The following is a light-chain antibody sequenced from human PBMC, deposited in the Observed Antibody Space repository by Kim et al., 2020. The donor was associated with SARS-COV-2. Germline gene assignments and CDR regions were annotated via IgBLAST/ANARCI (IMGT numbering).Light chain of an antibody. CDR1: SRDVGSSNR. V-gene: IGLV2-18*02. Sequence: GQSVTHSSTGTSRDVGSSNRVSWYHHPPGTAPKLIIYEVSTRPSGVPDRFSGSKSGNTASLTISGLQAEDEADYYCSSYTSSSIYVFGTGTKVTVL. CDR3: SSYTSSSIYV. CDR2: EVS. J-gene: IGLJ1*01.